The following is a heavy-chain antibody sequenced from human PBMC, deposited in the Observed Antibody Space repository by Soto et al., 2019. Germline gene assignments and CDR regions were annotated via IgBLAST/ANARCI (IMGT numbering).Heavy chain of an antibody. V-gene: IGHV1-24*01. CDR3: TTVPLMVYAMVCDY. J-gene: IGHJ4*02. Sequence: ASVKVSCKVSGYTLTELSMHWVRQAPGKGLEWMGGFDPEDGETIYAQKFQGRVTMTEDTSTDTAYMELSSLRSEDTAVYYCTTVPLMVYAMVCDYWGQGTLVTVSS. CDR2: FDPEDGET. CDR1: GYTLTELS. D-gene: IGHD2-8*01.